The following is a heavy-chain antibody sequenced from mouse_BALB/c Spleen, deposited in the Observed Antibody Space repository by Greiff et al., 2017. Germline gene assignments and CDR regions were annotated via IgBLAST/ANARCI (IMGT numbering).Heavy chain of an antibody. CDR3: GRRLRRDYYAMDY. CDR2: INPYNGDT. CDR1: GYSFPGYF. D-gene: IGHD2-4*01. J-gene: IGHJ4*01. V-gene: IGHV1-37*01. Sequence: VHVKQSGPELVKPGASVKISCKASGYSFPGYFMNWVKQSHGKSLEWIGRINPYNGDTFSNQKFKGKATLTVDKSSSTAHMELLSLTSEDSAVYYCGRRLRRDYYAMDYWGEGTAVTVSS.